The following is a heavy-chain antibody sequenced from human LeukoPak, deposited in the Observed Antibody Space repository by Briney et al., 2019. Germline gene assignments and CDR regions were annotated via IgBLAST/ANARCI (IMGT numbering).Heavy chain of an antibody. Sequence: SQTLSLTCTVSGGSISSGSYYWSWIRQPAGKGLEWIGRIYTSGSTNYNPSLKSRVTISVDTSKNQFSLKLCSVTAADTAVYYCAREVTIFGVVTRARFDPWGQGTLVTVSS. CDR3: AREVTIFGVVTRARFDP. V-gene: IGHV4-61*02. J-gene: IGHJ5*02. D-gene: IGHD3-3*01. CDR1: GGSISSGSYY. CDR2: IYTSGST.